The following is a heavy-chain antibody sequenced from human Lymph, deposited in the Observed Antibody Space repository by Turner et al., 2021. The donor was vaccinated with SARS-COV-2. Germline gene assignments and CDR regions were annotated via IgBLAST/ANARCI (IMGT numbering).Heavy chain of an antibody. D-gene: IGHD5-18*01. CDR3: ARDLDTAGGMDV. CDR1: GLTVSSNY. Sequence: EVQLVESGGGLVQPGGSLRLSCAACGLTVSSNYMTWVRQAPGKWLELVSVIYSGGSTYYADSVKGRFTISRHNSKNTLYLQMNSLRAEDTAVYYCARDLDTAGGMDVWGQGTTVTVSS. V-gene: IGHV3-53*04. J-gene: IGHJ6*02. CDR2: IYSGGST.